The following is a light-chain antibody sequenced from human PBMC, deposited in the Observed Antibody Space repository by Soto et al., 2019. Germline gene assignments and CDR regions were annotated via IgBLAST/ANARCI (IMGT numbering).Light chain of an antibody. CDR1: QSVSSN. CDR3: QQYNKWPPYT. Sequence: EIVMTQSPATLSVSPGERATLSCRASQSVSSNLGWYQQKPGQAPRLLIYGASTRATGIPARFSGSGSGTEFTLTISSLQSEDFAVYYCQQYNKWPPYTFGQGTKLEIK. J-gene: IGKJ2*01. V-gene: IGKV3-15*01. CDR2: GAS.